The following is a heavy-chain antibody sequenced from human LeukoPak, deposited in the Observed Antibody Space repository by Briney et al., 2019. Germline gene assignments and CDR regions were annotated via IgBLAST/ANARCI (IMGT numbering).Heavy chain of an antibody. Sequence: GGSLRLSCAASGFTFSNYWMSWVRQAPGKGLEWVSAISTYGASTYYADSVKGRLTISRDDSKNTLYLQMNSLRAEDAALYYCATEAPIFNYWGQGTLVTVSS. V-gene: IGHV3-23*01. CDR2: ISTYGAST. J-gene: IGHJ4*02. CDR1: GFTFSNYW. CDR3: ATEAPIFNY.